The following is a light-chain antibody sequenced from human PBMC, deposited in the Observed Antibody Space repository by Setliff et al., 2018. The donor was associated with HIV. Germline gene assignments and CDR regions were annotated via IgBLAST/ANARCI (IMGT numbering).Light chain of an antibody. CDR2: DTN. CDR1: TGAVTSGHY. CDR3: FLSYSAARRV. V-gene: IGLV7-46*01. Sequence: VVTQEPSLTVSPGGTVTLTCGSSTGAVTSGHYPYWFQQKPGQAPRTLIYDTNNKHSWTPARFSGSLLGGKAALTLSGAQPEDEAAYYCFLSYSAARRVFGGGTRSPS. J-gene: IGLJ3*02.